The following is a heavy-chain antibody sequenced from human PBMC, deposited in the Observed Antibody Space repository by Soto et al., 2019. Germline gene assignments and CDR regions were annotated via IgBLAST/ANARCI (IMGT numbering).Heavy chain of an antibody. D-gene: IGHD3-3*01. CDR3: ARVAIFGVVITYYFDY. Sequence: QVQLQESGPGLVKPSQTLSLTCTVSGGSISSGDYYWSWIRQPPGKGLEWIGYIYYSGSTYYNPSLKSRVTISVDTSKNQFSLKLSSVTAADTAVYYCARVAIFGVVITYYFDYWGQGTLVTVSS. V-gene: IGHV4-30-4*01. CDR2: IYYSGST. J-gene: IGHJ4*02. CDR1: GGSISSGDYY.